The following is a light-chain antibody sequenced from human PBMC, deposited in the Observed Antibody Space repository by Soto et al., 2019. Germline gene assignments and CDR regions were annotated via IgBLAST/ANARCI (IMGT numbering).Light chain of an antibody. Sequence: EIVLTQSPCTLSLSPGQRATLSCRASQRLSASDIAWYQQKPGQAPKFLIYGVSSRATGIPDRFSGSGSGTDFTLTISSLQPEDFATYYCQQANSFPLTFGGGTKVDIK. CDR2: GVS. J-gene: IGKJ4*01. CDR1: QRLSASD. CDR3: QQANSFPLT. V-gene: IGKV3-20*01.